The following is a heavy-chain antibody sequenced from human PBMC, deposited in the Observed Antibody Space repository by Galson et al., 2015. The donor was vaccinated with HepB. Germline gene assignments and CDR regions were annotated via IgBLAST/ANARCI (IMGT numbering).Heavy chain of an antibody. D-gene: IGHD3-22*01. CDR3: ARGEGYYYDSSGYYYKYFDY. J-gene: IGHJ4*02. CDR1: GYTFTGYY. Sequence: SVKVSCKASGYTFTGYYMHWVRQAPGQGLEWMGWINPNSGGTNYAQKFQGRVTMTRDTSISTAYMELSRLRSDDTAVYYCARGEGYYYDSSGYYYKYFDYWGQGTLVTVSS. CDR2: INPNSGGT. V-gene: IGHV1-2*02.